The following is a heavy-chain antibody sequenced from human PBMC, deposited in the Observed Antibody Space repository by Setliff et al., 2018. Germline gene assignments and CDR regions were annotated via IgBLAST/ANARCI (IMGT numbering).Heavy chain of an antibody. Sequence: SETLSLTCAVSGGSFSSSYYYWGWIRQPPGKGLEWIGEINHSGSTNYNPSLKSRVTISVATSKNQFSLKLSPVTAADTAVYYCARGPNSNYDGAFDIWGQGTMVTVSS. V-gene: IGHV4-39*07. CDR1: GGSFSSSYYY. J-gene: IGHJ3*02. CDR3: ARGPNSNYDGAFDI. CDR2: INHSGST. D-gene: IGHD4-4*01.